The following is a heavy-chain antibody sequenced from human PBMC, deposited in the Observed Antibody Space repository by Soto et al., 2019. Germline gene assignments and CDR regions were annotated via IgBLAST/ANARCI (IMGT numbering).Heavy chain of an antibody. CDR3: ARGKGMEENYFYYGLDI. V-gene: IGHV1-3*01. Sequence: ASVKVSCKASGCTFSTYAMHWVRQAPGQSLEWMGWLNGGTGQTRYSQKFQDRVIITRGTSASTGYMELSSLTSEDTAVYYCARGKGMEENYFYYGLDIWGQGTTVTVSS. CDR2: LNGGTGQT. J-gene: IGHJ6*02. CDR1: GCTFSTYA. D-gene: IGHD1-1*01.